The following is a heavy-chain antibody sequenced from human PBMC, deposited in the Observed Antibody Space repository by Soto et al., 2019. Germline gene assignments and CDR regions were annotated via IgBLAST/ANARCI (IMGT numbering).Heavy chain of an antibody. CDR2: IYYSGST. CDR1: GGSISSSSYY. CDR3: ARVTIFGVDPQFDP. D-gene: IGHD3-3*01. V-gene: IGHV4-39*01. J-gene: IGHJ5*02. Sequence: QLQLQESGPGLVKPSETLSLTCTVSGGSISSSSYYWGWIRQPPGKGLEWIGSIYYSGSTYYNPSLKSRVTISVDTSKNQFSLKLSSVTAADTAVYYCARVTIFGVDPQFDPWGQGTLITVSS.